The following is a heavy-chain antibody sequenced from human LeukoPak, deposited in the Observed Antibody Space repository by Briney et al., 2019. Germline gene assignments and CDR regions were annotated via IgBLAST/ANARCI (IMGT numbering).Heavy chain of an antibody. CDR3: ARRRGSYAGVYYFDY. V-gene: IGHV5-51*01. Sequence: GESLKISCKGSGYSFTSYWIGWVRQMPGKGLEWMGIIYPGDSDTRYSPSFQGQVTISADKSISTAYLQWSSLKASDTAMYYCARRRGSYAGVYYFDYWGQGTLVTVSS. D-gene: IGHD1-26*01. CDR2: IYPGDSDT. J-gene: IGHJ4*02. CDR1: GYSFTSYW.